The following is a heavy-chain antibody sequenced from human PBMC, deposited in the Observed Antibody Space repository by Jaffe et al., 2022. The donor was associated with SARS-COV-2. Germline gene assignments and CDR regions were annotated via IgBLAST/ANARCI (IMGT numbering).Heavy chain of an antibody. CDR1: AFPFSDYG. Sequence: QVQLVESGGGVVQPGRSLRLSCAASAFPFSDYGMNWVRQAPGKGLEWVALISYDGTNKYYADSVKGRFTISRDNSESTLFLQMHSLRAEDTAVYYCAREAWPAFDYWGRGTLVTVSS. CDR2: ISYDGTNK. CDR3: AREAWPAFDY. J-gene: IGHJ4*02. V-gene: IGHV3-30*03.